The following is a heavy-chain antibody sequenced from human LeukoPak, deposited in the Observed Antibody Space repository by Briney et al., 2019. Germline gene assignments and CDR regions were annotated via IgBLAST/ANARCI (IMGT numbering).Heavy chain of an antibody. CDR2: IYTSGST. CDR1: GGSISSYY. CDR3: AREVAAAGYYYYYYMDV. D-gene: IGHD6-13*01. Sequence: SETLSLTCTVSGGSISSYYWSWIRQPAGKGLEWIGRIYTSGSTNYNPSLKSRVTISVDKSKNQFSLKLSSVTAADTAVYYCAREVAAAGYYYYYYMDVWGNGTTVTVSS. V-gene: IGHV4-4*07. J-gene: IGHJ6*03.